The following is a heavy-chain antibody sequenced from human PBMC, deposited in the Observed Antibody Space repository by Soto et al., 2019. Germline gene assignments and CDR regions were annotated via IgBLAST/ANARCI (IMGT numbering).Heavy chain of an antibody. V-gene: IGHV3-30*18. Sequence: PGGSLRLSYAASGFTFSSYGMHWVRQAPGKGLEWVAVISYDGSNKYYADSVKGRFTISRDNSKNTLYLQMNSLRAEDTAVYYCAKDTRGYYDFWSGYPEFDYWGQGTLVTVS. CDR3: AKDTRGYYDFWSGYPEFDY. CDR1: GFTFSSYG. D-gene: IGHD3-3*01. J-gene: IGHJ4*02. CDR2: ISYDGSNK.